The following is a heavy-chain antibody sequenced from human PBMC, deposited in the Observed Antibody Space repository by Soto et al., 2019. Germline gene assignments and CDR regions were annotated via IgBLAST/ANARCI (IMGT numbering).Heavy chain of an antibody. Sequence: SVKVSCKASGGAFSSYASCWLRQAPGQGLEWMGGIIPIFGTANYAQKFQGRVTITADKATSTAYMELSSLRSEDTPPYYCATTPEGIAAAWGQGTLVTVSS. CDR2: IIPIFGTA. CDR3: ATTPEGIAAA. CDR1: GGAFSSYA. D-gene: IGHD6-13*01. J-gene: IGHJ5*02. V-gene: IGHV1-69*06.